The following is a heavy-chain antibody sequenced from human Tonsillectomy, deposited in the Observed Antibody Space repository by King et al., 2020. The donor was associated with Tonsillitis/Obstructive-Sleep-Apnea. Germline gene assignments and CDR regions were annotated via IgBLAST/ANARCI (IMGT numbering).Heavy chain of an antibody. CDR2: IYYSGTT. CDR1: GGSISNSNYY. V-gene: IGHV4-39*01. D-gene: IGHD6-19*01. CDR3: ARRGIAVAGKLFDY. Sequence: QLQESGPGLVKPSETLSLTCTVSGGSISNSNYYWGWIRQPPGKGLEWIGSIYYSGTTYYNPSLKSRVTIFVDTSKNQFSLKLSSVTAADPAVYYCARRGIAVAGKLFDYWGQGTLVTVSS. J-gene: IGHJ4*02.